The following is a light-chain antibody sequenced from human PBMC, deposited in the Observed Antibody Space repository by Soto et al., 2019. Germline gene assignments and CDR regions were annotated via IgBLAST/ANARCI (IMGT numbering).Light chain of an antibody. CDR3: QQLGET. Sequence: IQLTQSPSSLSASVGDKVTITCRASQGISSYLAWYQQKPGKAPKLLIYAASTLQSGVPSRFSGSGTGTDFTLTISSRQPEDFATYYCQQLGETFGPGTKVDIK. J-gene: IGKJ3*01. V-gene: IGKV1-9*01. CDR1: QGISSY. CDR2: AAS.